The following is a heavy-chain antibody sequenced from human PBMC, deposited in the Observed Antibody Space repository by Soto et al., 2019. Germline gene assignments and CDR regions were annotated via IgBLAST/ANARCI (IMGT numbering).Heavy chain of an antibody. J-gene: IGHJ5*02. Sequence: SSETLSLTCTVSGGSISSGDYYWSWIRQPPGKGLEWIGYIYYSGSTYYNPSLKSRVTISVDTSKNQFSLKLSSVTAADTAVYYCARVFYYDSSGYYLSPRVDNWFDPWGQGTLVTVSS. CDR2: IYYSGST. CDR3: ARVFYYDSSGYYLSPRVDNWFDP. V-gene: IGHV4-30-4*01. CDR1: GGSISSGDYY. D-gene: IGHD3-22*01.